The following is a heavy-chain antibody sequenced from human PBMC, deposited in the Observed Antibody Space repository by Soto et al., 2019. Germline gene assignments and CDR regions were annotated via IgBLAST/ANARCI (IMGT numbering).Heavy chain of an antibody. J-gene: IGHJ4*02. CDR1: GGSISSTTFY. D-gene: IGHD3-22*01. CDR3: ARHGHRYYDNSHFDY. CDR2: IYYSGST. V-gene: IGHV4-39*01. Sequence: ASETLSLTCTVSGGSISSTTFYWGWIRQPPGKGLEWIGSIYYSGSTYYNPSLKSRVTISVDTSRNQFSLKLSSVTAADTAVYYCARHGHRYYDNSHFDYWGQGTLVTVSS.